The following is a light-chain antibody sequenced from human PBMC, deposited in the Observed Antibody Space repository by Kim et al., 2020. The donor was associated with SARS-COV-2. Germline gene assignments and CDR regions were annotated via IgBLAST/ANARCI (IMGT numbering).Light chain of an antibody. J-gene: IGLJ3*02. CDR3: ISYTSSNTWV. CDR1: NSDVGAYGY. Sequence: QSALTQPASVSGSPGKSITISCTGTNSDVGAYGYVSWFQQHPGKAPKVVIYDVSERPSGVSNRFSGSKSGNTASLTISGLQAEDEADYYCISYTSSNTWVFGGGTK. CDR2: DVS. V-gene: IGLV2-14*01.